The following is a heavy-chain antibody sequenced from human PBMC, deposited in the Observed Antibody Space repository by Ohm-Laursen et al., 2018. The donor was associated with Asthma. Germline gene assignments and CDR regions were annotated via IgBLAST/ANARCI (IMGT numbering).Heavy chain of an antibody. Sequence: SQTLSLTCPVSGDSISSGNNYWSWIRQHPGKGLEWIGYIYYSGITYSNPSLRSRVSISVDTSKNQFSLNLTPVTAADTAVYYCARGTFYYESTGYYFFDHWGQGALVTVSS. V-gene: IGHV4-31*03. CDR2: IYYSGIT. CDR3: ARGTFYYESTGYYFFDH. CDR1: GDSISSGNNY. J-gene: IGHJ4*02. D-gene: IGHD3-22*01.